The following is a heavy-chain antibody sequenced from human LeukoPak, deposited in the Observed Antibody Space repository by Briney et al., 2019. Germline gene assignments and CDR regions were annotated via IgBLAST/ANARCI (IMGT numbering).Heavy chain of an antibody. V-gene: IGHV3-30*18. J-gene: IGHJ4*02. CDR2: ISYDGSNK. D-gene: IGHD6-19*01. CDR3: AKDRLPIAVAGSGDY. Sequence: PGGSLRLSCAASGFTFSSYGMHWVRQAPGKGLEWVAVISYDGSNKYYADSVKGRFTISRDNSKNTLYLQMNSLRAEDTAVYYCAKDRLPIAVAGSGDYWGQGTLVTVSS. CDR1: GFTFSSYG.